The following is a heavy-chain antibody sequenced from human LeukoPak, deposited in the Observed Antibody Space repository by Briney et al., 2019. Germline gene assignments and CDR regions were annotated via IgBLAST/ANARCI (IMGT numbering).Heavy chain of an antibody. J-gene: IGHJ4*02. V-gene: IGHV1-2*02. Sequence: GASVKVSCKASGYTFTGYYMHWVRQAPGQGLEWMGWINPNSGGTNYAQKFQGRVTMTRDTSISTAYMELSRLRSDDTAVHYCTAEFGPYCGGDCWDPLGYWGQGTLVTVSS. D-gene: IGHD2-21*02. CDR3: TAEFGPYCGGDCWDPLGY. CDR1: GYTFTGYY. CDR2: INPNSGGT.